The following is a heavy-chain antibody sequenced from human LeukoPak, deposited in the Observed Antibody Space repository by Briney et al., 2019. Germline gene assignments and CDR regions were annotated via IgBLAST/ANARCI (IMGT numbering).Heavy chain of an antibody. CDR2: IYSGGST. Sequence: GGSLRLSCAASGFTFSSSAMSWVRQAPGKGLEWVSVIYSGGSTYYADSVKGRFTISRDNSKNTLYLQMNSLRAEDTAVYYCASGMGATDAFDIWGQGTMVTVSS. CDR3: ASGMGATDAFDI. V-gene: IGHV3-53*01. CDR1: GFTFSSSA. J-gene: IGHJ3*02. D-gene: IGHD1-26*01.